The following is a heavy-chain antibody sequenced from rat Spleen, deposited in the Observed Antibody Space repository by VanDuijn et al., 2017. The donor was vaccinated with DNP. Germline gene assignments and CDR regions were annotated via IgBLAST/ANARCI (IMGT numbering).Heavy chain of an antibody. V-gene: IGHV5S10*01. J-gene: IGHJ4*01. CDR3: ARFDGYNYLYVMDV. CDR2: IIYDGSRT. D-gene: IGHD4-1*01. Sequence: EVQLVESGGGLVQPGRSLKLSCAASGFTFSDYNMAWVRQAPKKGLEWVATIIYDGSRTYYRDSVKGRFTISRDKAKSTLYLQMNSLRSEDTATYYCARFDGYNYLYVMDVWGQGTSVTVSS. CDR1: GFTFSDYN.